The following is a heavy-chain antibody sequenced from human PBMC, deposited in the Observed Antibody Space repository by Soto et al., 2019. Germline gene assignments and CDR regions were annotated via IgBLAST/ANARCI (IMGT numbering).Heavy chain of an antibody. CDR2: IYYSGST. CDR1: GGSISSYY. J-gene: IGHJ4*02. CDR3: ARRYGGNLDY. V-gene: IGHV4-59*08. D-gene: IGHD2-15*01. Sequence: QVQLQESGPGLVKPSETLSLTCTVSGGSISSYYWSWIRQPPGKGLEWIGYIYYSGSTNYNPSLTSRVTMSVDPSKNQFSLKLSSVTPADTAVYYCARRYGGNLDYWGQRTLVTVSS.